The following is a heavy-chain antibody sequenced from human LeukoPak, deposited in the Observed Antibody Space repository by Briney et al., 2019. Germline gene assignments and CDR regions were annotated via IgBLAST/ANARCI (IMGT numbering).Heavy chain of an antibody. V-gene: IGHV3-21*01. Sequence: GGSLRLSCAASGFTFSSYSMTWVRQAPGMGLEWVSSISSSSTYIYYADSVRGRFTISRDNAKNSLFLQMNSLRAEDTAVYYCARVGGSSSRWFDPWGQGTLVTVSS. CDR2: ISSSSTYI. CDR3: ARVGGSSSRWFDP. D-gene: IGHD6-6*01. J-gene: IGHJ5*02. CDR1: GFTFSSYS.